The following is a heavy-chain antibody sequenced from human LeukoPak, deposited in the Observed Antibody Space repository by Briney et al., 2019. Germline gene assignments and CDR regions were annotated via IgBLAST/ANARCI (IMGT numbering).Heavy chain of an antibody. Sequence: ASVKVSCKASGYTFTGYYMDWVRQAPGQGLEWMGWINPNSGGTNYAQKFQGRVTMTRDTSISTAYMELSRLRSDDTAVYYCARAAVPGSTTRFDYWGQGTLVTVSS. CDR1: GYTFTGYY. D-gene: IGHD6-19*01. CDR2: INPNSGGT. CDR3: ARAAVPGSTTRFDY. J-gene: IGHJ4*02. V-gene: IGHV1-2*02.